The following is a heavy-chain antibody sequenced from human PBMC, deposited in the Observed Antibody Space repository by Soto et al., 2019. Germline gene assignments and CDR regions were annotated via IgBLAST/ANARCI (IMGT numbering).Heavy chain of an antibody. CDR3: ATYSSSWYSGYYYYGMDV. Sequence: QVQLVESGGALVKPGGSLRLSCAASGFTSWDYDMSWIRQAPGKGLEWVAVISYDGSNKYYADSVKGRFTISRDNSKNTLYLQMNSLRAEDTAVYYCATYSSSWYSGYYYYGMDVWGQGTTVTVSS. J-gene: IGHJ6*02. CDR2: ISYDGSNK. V-gene: IGHV3-30*03. CDR1: GFTSWDYD. D-gene: IGHD6-13*01.